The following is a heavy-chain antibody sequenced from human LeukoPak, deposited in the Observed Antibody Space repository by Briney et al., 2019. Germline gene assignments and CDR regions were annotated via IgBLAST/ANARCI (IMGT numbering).Heavy chain of an antibody. CDR3: ARGLPRGYSYGRSNFDY. Sequence: PSETLSLTCAVYGGSFSGCYWSWIRQPPGKGLEWIGEINHSGSTNYNPSLKSRVTISVDTSKNQFSLKLSSVTAADTAVYYCARGLPRGYSYGRSNFDYWGQGTLVTVSS. V-gene: IGHV4-34*01. J-gene: IGHJ4*02. CDR2: INHSGST. CDR1: GGSFSGCY. D-gene: IGHD5-18*01.